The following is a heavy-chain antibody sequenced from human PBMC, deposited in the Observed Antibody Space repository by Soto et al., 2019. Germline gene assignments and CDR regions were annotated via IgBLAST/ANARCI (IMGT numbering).Heavy chain of an antibody. J-gene: IGHJ6*02. CDR3: ARGVLGPGDYYYGMDV. CDR2: IGAASDT. D-gene: IGHD7-27*01. Sequence: GGSLRLSCAASGFTFSNYDIHWVRQAPGEGLGWVSGIGAASDTYYPVSVQGRFTVSRDNAKKSLYLQVNSLRAGDTAVYYCARGVLGPGDYYYGMDVWGQGTTVTVSS. CDR1: GFTFSNYD. V-gene: IGHV3-13*01.